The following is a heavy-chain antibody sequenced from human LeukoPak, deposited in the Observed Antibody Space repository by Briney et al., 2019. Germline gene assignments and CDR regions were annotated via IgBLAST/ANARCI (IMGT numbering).Heavy chain of an antibody. CDR1: GYTFTGYY. J-gene: IGHJ6*03. CDR2: INPNSGGT. Sequence: ASVKVSCKASGYTFTGYYMHWVRQAPGQGLEWMGWINPNSGGTNYAQKFQGRVTMTRDTSISTAYMELSRLRSDDTAVYYCARGSYSPYYYYMDVWGKGATVTVSS. CDR3: ARGSYSPYYYYMDV. D-gene: IGHD5-18*01. V-gene: IGHV1-2*02.